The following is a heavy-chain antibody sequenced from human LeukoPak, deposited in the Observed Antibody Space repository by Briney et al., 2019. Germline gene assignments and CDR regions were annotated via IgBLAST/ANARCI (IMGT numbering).Heavy chain of an antibody. V-gene: IGHV1-2*02. CDR3: ARGVGATGNWFDP. Sequence: GASVKVSCKASGYTFTGYCMHWVRQAPGQGLEWMGWINPNSGGTNYVQKFQGRVTMTRDTSISTAYMELSRLRSDDTAVYYCARGVGATGNWFDPWGQGTLVTVSS. D-gene: IGHD1-26*01. J-gene: IGHJ5*02. CDR1: GYTFTGYC. CDR2: INPNSGGT.